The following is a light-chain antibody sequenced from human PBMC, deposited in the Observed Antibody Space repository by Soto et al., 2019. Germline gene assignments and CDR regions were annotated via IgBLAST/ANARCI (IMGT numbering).Light chain of an antibody. V-gene: IGKV3D-20*02. CDR3: QQRHMWPIT. Sequence: EIVLTQSPGTLSMSPGERATLSCRASQSLSSSSLAWYQQKPGQAPRLLIYDAYNRATGIPPRFSGSGSGTDFTLTISSLEPEDSAVYYCQQRHMWPITFGQGTRLEI. J-gene: IGKJ5*01. CDR2: DAY. CDR1: QSLSSSS.